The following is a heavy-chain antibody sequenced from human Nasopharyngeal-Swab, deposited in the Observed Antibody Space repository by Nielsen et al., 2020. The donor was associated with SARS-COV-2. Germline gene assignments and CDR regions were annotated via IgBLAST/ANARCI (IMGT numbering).Heavy chain of an antibody. D-gene: IGHD3-9*01. CDR2: INAGNGNT. CDR1: GYTFTSYA. Sequence: ASVKVSCKASGYTFTSYAMHWVRQAPGQRLEWMGWINAGNGNTKYSQKFQGRVTITRDTSASTAYMELSSLRSEDTAVYYCPRYIDYDILTGYYYYGMDVWGQGTTVTVSS. CDR3: PRYIDYDILTGYYYYGMDV. J-gene: IGHJ6*02. V-gene: IGHV1-3*01.